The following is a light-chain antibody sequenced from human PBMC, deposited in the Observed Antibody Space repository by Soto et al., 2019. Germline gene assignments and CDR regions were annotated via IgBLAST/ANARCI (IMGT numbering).Light chain of an antibody. V-gene: IGLV7-46*01. J-gene: IGLJ3*02. Sequence: QTVVTQEPSLTVSPGGTVTLTCGSSIVTVTDHHYPYWFQQKSGQVPRTLIFDTNNRQSWTPARFSGSLLGGKAALTLSGAQPEDEAEYFCLLSYSDSWVFGGGTKLTVL. CDR3: LLSYSDSWV. CDR1: IVTVTDHHY. CDR2: DTN.